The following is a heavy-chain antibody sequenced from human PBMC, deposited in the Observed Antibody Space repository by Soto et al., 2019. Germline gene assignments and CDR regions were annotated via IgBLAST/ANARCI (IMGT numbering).Heavy chain of an antibody. CDR3: ARERGGVVATIGYAFDI. CDR2: IIPILGIA. Sequence: QVQLVQSGAEVKKPGSSVKVSCKASGGTFSSYTISWVRQAPGQGLEWMGRIIPILGIANYAQKFQGRVTITAEKSTSTADMELRSLRSEDTAVYYCARERGGVVATIGYAFDIWGQGTMVTVSS. J-gene: IGHJ3*02. D-gene: IGHD5-12*01. V-gene: IGHV1-69*08. CDR1: GGTFSSYT.